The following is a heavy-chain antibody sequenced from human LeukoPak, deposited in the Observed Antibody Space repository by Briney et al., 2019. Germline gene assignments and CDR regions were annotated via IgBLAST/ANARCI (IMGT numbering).Heavy chain of an antibody. CDR2: IIPKFGTA. D-gene: IGHD2-8*01. J-gene: IGHJ6*03. CDR1: GGTFSTYT. V-gene: IGHV1-69*13. CDR3: ARGGVHYYYYMDV. Sequence: SLKVSCKASGGTFSTYTISWVRQAPGQGLEWMGGIIPKFGTANYAQKLQVRITSTADETTSTAHMELSSLTSEDTAVYYCARGGVHYYYYMDVWGTGTTVSVSS.